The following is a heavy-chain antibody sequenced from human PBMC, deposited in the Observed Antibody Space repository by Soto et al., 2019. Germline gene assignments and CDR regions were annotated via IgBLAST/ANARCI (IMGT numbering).Heavy chain of an antibody. V-gene: IGHV2-5*02. CDR1: GFSLTTSGVG. J-gene: IGHJ4*02. D-gene: IGHD3-22*01. CDR3: VHMSYYDSIVYYDRDY. Sequence: QITLKESGPTLVKPTQTLTLTCTFSGFSLTTSGVGVGWIRQPPGRALEWLALIYWDDDKRYSPSLKSRLTTTKDTSKNQVVLTITNMDPVDTATYYCVHMSYYDSIVYYDRDYWGQGTLVTVSS. CDR2: IYWDDDK.